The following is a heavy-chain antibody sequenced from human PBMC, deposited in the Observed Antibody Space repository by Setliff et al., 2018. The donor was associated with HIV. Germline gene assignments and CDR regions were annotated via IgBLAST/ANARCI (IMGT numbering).Heavy chain of an antibody. D-gene: IGHD1-26*01. CDR1: GGSFNTRRTK. CDR2: IFYFGSV. V-gene: IGHV4-39*07. CDR3: VRELLGSGGTVPEVNFFDS. Sequence: KPSETLSLTCTVSGGSFNTRRTKWGWIRQSPGKGLEWIGSIFYFGSVTYNPSLKSRPLISIDTSKTQFSLNLRSVTAADTAVYYCVRELLGSGGTVPEVNFFDSWGQGTLVTVSS. J-gene: IGHJ5*01.